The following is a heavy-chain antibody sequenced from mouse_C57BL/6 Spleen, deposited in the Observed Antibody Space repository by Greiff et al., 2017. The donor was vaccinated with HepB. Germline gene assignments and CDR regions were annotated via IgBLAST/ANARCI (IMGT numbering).Heavy chain of an antibody. V-gene: IGHV1-54*01. Sequence: VKLLESGAELVRPGTSVKVSCKASGYAFTNYLIEWVKQRPGQGLEWIGVINPGSGGTNYNEKFKGKATLTADKSSSTAYMQLSSLTSEDSAVYFCARRGDYYGSSLFDYWGQGTTLTVSS. CDR1: GYAFTNYL. CDR2: INPGSGGT. CDR3: ARRGDYYGSSLFDY. D-gene: IGHD1-1*01. J-gene: IGHJ2*01.